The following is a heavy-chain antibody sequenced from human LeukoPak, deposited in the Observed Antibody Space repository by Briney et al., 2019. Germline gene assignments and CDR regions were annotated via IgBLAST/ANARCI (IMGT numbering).Heavy chain of an antibody. J-gene: IGHJ5*02. D-gene: IGHD6-6*01. CDR3: ARDYRYSSSQRVSWFDP. CDR1: GGSISSGGYY. Sequence: SETLSLTCTVSGGSISSGGYYWSWIRQPPGKGLEWIGYIYHSGSAYYNPSLKSRVTISVDRSKNQFSLKLSSVTAADTAVYYCARDYRYSSSQRVSWFDPWGQGTLVTVSS. V-gene: IGHV4-30-2*01. CDR2: IYHSGSA.